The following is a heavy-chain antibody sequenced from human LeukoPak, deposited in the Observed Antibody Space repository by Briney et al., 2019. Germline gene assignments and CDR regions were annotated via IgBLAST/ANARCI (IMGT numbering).Heavy chain of an antibody. V-gene: IGHV1-18*01. D-gene: IGHD2-2*01. Sequence: GASVKVSCKASGYTFTSYGISWVRQAPGQGLEWMGWISAYNGNTNYAQKLQGRVNMTTDTSTSTAYMELRSLRSDDTAVYYCARDDGPPDCSSTSCYGVYDYWGQGTLVSVSS. CDR3: ARDDGPPDCSSTSCYGVYDY. CDR2: ISAYNGNT. CDR1: GYTFTSYG. J-gene: IGHJ4*02.